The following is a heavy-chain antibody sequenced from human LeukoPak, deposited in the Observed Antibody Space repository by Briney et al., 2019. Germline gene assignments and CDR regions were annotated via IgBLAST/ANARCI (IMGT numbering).Heavy chain of an antibody. V-gene: IGHV6-1*01. D-gene: IGHD4-11*01. Sequence: SQTLSLTCAISGXSVSSISSTWNWIRQSPSRGLEWLGRTYYRSKWYNEYAVSVKSRITINPDTSKNQFSLQLNSVTPEDTAVYYCARYSAKRFDYWGQGTLVTVSS. J-gene: IGHJ4*02. CDR1: GXSVSSISST. CDR3: ARYSAKRFDY. CDR2: TYYRSKWYN.